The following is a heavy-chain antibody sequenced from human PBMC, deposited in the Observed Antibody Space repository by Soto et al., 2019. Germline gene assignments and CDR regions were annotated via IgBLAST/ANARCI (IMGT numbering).Heavy chain of an antibody. D-gene: IGHD1-26*01. V-gene: IGHV1-3*01. CDR3: AREEPTSGSTFDY. Sequence: QVQLVQSGSEVKKPGASVKVSCKASGYTLRTSPVHWVRQAPGQRLEWMGWIGAGNGNTKYSQRFQGRVSITADRSANTAYMELSSLESDDTAIYYCAREEPTSGSTFDYWGQGTLVTVSS. CDR2: IGAGNGNT. CDR1: GYTLRTSP. J-gene: IGHJ4*02.